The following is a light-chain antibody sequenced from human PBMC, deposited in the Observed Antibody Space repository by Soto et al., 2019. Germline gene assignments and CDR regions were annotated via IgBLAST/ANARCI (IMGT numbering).Light chain of an antibody. J-gene: IGKJ3*01. CDR1: ESLYINS. CDR2: GAS. V-gene: IGKV3-20*01. Sequence: EIVLTQSPVTLSFSPGEIATLSCSASESLYINSLAWYQQKPGQAPRLLIYGASTRATAIPDRFSGSGSGTDFALTISRLEPEDFAMYYCQKYDASPFNFGPGTKVDIK. CDR3: QKYDASPFN.